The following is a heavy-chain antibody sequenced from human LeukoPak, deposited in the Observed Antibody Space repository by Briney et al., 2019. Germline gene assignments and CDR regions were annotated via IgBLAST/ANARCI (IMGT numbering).Heavy chain of an antibody. V-gene: IGHV3-33*01. D-gene: IGHD4-17*01. Sequence: PGRSLRLSCAASGFTFSSYGMHWVRQAPGKGLEWVAVIWYDGSNKYYADSVKGRFTISRDNSKNTLYLQMNSLRAEDTAVYYRARDYGDYASHFDYWGQGTLVTVSS. CDR3: ARDYGDYASHFDY. J-gene: IGHJ4*02. CDR1: GFTFSSYG. CDR2: IWYDGSNK.